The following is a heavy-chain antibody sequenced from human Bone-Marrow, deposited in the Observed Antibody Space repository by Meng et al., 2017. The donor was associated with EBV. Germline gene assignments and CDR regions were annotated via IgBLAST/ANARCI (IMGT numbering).Heavy chain of an antibody. CDR1: GFTLSRYW. V-gene: IGHV3-74*01. CDR2: INEDGSFT. D-gene: IGHD6-25*01. Sequence: EVQLVESGGALVQPGGSLRLSCEGSGFTLSRYWMHWVRQAPGKGLVWVSRINEDGSFTTYADSVKGRFTIFRDNAKNTLYLQMNSLRVEDTAVYYCSRDLVGSADSWGQGTLVTVYS. J-gene: IGHJ4*02. CDR3: SRDLVGSADS.